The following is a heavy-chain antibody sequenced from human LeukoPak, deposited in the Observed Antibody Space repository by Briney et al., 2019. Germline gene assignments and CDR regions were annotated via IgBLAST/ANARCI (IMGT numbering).Heavy chain of an antibody. J-gene: IGHJ4*02. CDR3: ARVLRPSIAVAGISLYFDY. CDR1: GGSISSSNW. Sequence: PSETLSLTCAVSGGSISSSNWWSWVRQPPGKGLEWIGEIYHSGSTNYNPSLKSRVTISVDTSKNQFSLKLSSVTAADTAVYYCARVLRPSIAVAGISLYFDYWGQGTLVTVSS. D-gene: IGHD6-19*01. V-gene: IGHV4-4*02. CDR2: IYHSGST.